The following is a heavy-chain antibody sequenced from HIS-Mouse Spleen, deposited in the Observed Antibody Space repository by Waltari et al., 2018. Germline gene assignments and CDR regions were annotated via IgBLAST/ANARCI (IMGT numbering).Heavy chain of an antibody. J-gene: IGHJ4*02. CDR1: GFTFDDYA. CDR2: ISWNSGSI. D-gene: IGHD3-3*01. Sequence: EVQLVESGGGLVQPGRSLRLSCAASGFTFDDYAMHWVRQAPGKGVEGVSGISWNSGSIGYADSVKGRFTISRDNAKNSLYLQMNSLRAEDTALYYCAKDMGLRFLEWLFDYWGQGTLVTVSS. V-gene: IGHV3-9*01. CDR3: AKDMGLRFLEWLFDY.